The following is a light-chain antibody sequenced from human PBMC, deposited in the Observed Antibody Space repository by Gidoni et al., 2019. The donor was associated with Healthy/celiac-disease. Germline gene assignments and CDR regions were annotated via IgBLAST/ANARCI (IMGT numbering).Light chain of an antibody. CDR2: GKH. Sequence: SDLPQDPAVSVALGQTVRITFQGDSLRSYYASWYQQKPGTAPVLVIYGKHNRPSGIPDRFSGSSAGNTASLTITGAQAEDEADYYCNSRDSSGNHHVVFGGGTKLTVL. V-gene: IGLV3-19*01. J-gene: IGLJ2*01. CDR3: NSRDSSGNHHVV. CDR1: SLRSYY.